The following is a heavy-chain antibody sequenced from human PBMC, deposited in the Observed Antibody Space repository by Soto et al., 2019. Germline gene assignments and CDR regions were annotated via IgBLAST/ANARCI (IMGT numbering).Heavy chain of an antibody. CDR3: AYFTSGCPT. V-gene: IGHV3-74*01. CDR2: IDSDGSST. J-gene: IGHJ4*02. CDR1: GFTFMNYW. Sequence: PGGSLRLSCAASGFTFMNYWMHWVRQDPGKGLVWVSRIDSDGSSTSYADSVKGRFTISRDNAKNTLYLQMNSLRAEDTAVYYCAYFTSGCPTWGQGTLVTVSS. D-gene: IGHD6-19*01.